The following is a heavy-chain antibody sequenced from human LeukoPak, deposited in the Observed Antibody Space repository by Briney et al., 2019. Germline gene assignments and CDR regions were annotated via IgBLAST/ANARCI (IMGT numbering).Heavy chain of an antibody. J-gene: IGHJ4*02. CDR3: AKRHQIAARGFDFDY. D-gene: IGHD6-6*01. Sequence: GASVKVSCKASGYTFTSYDINWVRQAPGQGLEWMGWMNPNSGNTGYAQKFQGRVTMTRNTSISTAYMELSGVRSDDTAVYYCAKRHQIAARGFDFDYWGQGTLVTVSS. CDR1: GYTFTSYD. V-gene: IGHV1-8*01. CDR2: MNPNSGNT.